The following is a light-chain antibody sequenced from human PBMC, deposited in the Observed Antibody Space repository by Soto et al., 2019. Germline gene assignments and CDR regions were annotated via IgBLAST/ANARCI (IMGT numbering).Light chain of an antibody. V-gene: IGLV2-14*01. CDR3: SSYTGSSTPWV. J-gene: IGLJ3*02. Sequence: QSALTQPASVSGSPGQSLTISCTGTSSDVGGYDYVSWYQQHPGKAHKLMVYEVSNRPSGVSNRFSGSKSGNTASLTISGLQAEDEDDYYCSSYTGSSTPWVFGVGTKLTVL. CDR1: SSDVGGYDY. CDR2: EVS.